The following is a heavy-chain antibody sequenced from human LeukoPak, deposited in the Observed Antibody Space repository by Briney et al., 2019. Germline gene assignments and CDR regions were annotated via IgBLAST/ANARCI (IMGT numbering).Heavy chain of an antibody. CDR1: GFTFSSYA. J-gene: IGHJ4*02. V-gene: IGHV3-23*01. Sequence: GGSLRLSCAASGFTFSSYAMSWVRQAPGKGLEWVSAISGSGGSTYYADSVKGRFTISRDNSKNTLYLQMNSLRAEDTAVYYCARDGDDSSGYYSSNFDYWGQGTLVTVSS. CDR3: ARDGDDSSGYYSSNFDY. D-gene: IGHD3-22*01. CDR2: ISGSGGST.